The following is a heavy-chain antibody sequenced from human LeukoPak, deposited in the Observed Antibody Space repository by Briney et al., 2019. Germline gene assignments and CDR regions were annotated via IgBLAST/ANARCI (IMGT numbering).Heavy chain of an antibody. Sequence: SETLSLTCTVSGGSISSSSYYWGWIRQPPGKGLEWTGSIYYSGSTYYNASLKSRVTISVDTSKNQFSLKLSSVTAADTAVYYCASHHYGMDVWGQGTTVTASS. J-gene: IGHJ6*02. CDR2: IYYSGST. CDR3: ASHHYGMDV. V-gene: IGHV4-39*01. CDR1: GGSISSSSYY.